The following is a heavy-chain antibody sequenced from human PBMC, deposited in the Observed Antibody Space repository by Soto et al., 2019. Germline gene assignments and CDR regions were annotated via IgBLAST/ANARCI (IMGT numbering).Heavy chain of an antibody. D-gene: IGHD3-3*01. V-gene: IGHV1-8*01. CDR1: WYTFTTYD. CDR3: DRERKFDFWRKGLDV. Sequence: SVKVSCKASWYTFTTYDINWVRQAPVQGLEWLGWMDPNSGSTGYAQNFQGRITMTRNISRNTAHMELSSLQSEDTAVYYCDRERKFDFWRKGLDVWGQGTKVTVYS. CDR2: MDPNSGST. J-gene: IGHJ6*02.